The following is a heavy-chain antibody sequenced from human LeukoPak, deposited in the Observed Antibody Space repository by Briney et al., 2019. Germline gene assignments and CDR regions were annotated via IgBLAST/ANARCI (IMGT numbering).Heavy chain of an antibody. CDR2: IIPIFGTA. CDR3: ARDPDYYDSSGDDY. V-gene: IGHV1-69*13. D-gene: IGHD3-22*01. CDR1: GGTFSGYA. Sequence: ASVKVSCKASGGTFSGYAISWVRQAPGQGLEWMGGIIPIFGTANYAQKFQGRVTITADESTGTAYMELSSLRSEDTAVYYCARDPDYYDSSGDDYWGQGTLVTVSS. J-gene: IGHJ4*02.